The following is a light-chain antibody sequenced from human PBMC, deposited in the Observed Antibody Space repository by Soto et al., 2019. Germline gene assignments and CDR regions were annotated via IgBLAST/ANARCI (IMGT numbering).Light chain of an antibody. V-gene: IGKV1-27*01. J-gene: IGKJ5*01. CDR2: SAS. Sequence: DIQMTQSPSSLSASVGDRVTITCRASQDISVYLAWYHQKPGKVPKLLIYSASTLQSGLPSRFSGSGSGTDFTLTISSLHPEDVATYYCQKFNTAPLPFGQGTRLEIK. CDR1: QDISVY. CDR3: QKFNTAPLP.